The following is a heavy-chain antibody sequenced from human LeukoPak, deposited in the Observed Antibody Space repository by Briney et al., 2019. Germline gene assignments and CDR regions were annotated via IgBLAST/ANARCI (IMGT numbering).Heavy chain of an antibody. CDR3: ARGGGLDV. CDR2: INHNGNVN. J-gene: IGHJ6*02. CDR1: GFTFSSYW. V-gene: IGHV3-7*03. D-gene: IGHD3-16*01. Sequence: GGSLRLSCAASGFTFSSYWMNWARQAPGKGLEWVTSINHNGNVNYYVDPVKGRFTISRDNAKNSLYLQMSNLRAEDTAVYFCARGGGLDVWGQGATVTVSS.